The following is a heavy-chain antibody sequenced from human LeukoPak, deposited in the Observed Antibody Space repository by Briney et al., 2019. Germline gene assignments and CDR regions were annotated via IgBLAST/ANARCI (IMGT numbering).Heavy chain of an antibody. CDR1: GGSISSYY. J-gene: IGHJ4*02. V-gene: IGHV4-59*01. CDR3: ARASGYYYRFDY. D-gene: IGHD3-22*01. CDR2: IYYSGST. Sequence: SETLSLTCTVSGGSISSYYWSWIRQPPGKGPEWIGYIYYSGSTNYNPSLKSRVTMSVDTSKNQFSLKLSSVTAADTAVYYCARASGYYYRFDYWGQGTLVTVSS.